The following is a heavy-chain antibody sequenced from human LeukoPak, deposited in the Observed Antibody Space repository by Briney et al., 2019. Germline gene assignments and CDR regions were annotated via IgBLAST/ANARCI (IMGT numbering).Heavy chain of an antibody. CDR2: IYYSGSA. V-gene: IGHV4-30-4*08. CDR1: GGSISSGDYQ. Sequence: SETLSLTCTVSGGSISSGDYQWSWIRQPPGKGLEWIGYIYYSGSAYYNPSLKSRLTISADTSKNQFSLKLSSVTAADTAVYYCASRKYYGSGSYYGPFDYWGQGTLVTVSS. D-gene: IGHD3-10*01. J-gene: IGHJ4*02. CDR3: ASRKYYGSGSYYGPFDY.